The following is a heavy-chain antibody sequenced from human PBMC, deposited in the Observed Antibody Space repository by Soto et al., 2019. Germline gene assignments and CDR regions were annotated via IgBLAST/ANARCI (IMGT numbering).Heavy chain of an antibody. V-gene: IGHV3-15*01. CDR1: GFTFSNAW. J-gene: IGHJ4*02. Sequence: GGSLRLSCAASGFTFSNAWMSWVRQAPGKGLEWVGLIKSKTDGGTTDYAAPVKGRFTISRDDSKNTLYLQMNSLKTEDTAVYYCTTGGFVPGSFDYWGQGTLVTVSS. CDR3: TTGGFVPGSFDY. CDR2: IKSKTDGGTT. D-gene: IGHD6-6*01.